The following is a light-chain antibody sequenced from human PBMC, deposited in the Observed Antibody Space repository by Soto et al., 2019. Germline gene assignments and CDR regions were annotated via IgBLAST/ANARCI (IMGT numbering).Light chain of an antibody. Sequence: EIVMTQSPATLSVSPGERATLSCRASQSVSSNLAWYQQKPGQAPRLLIYGASRATGIPARFSGSGSGTEFTLTISSLQSEDFAVYYCQQYNNWPPLTLGGGTKVEIK. CDR1: QSVSSN. V-gene: IGKV3-15*01. J-gene: IGKJ4*01. CDR3: QQYNNWPPLT. CDR2: GA.